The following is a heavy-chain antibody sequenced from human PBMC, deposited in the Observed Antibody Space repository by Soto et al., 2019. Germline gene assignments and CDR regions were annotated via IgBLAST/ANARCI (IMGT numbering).Heavy chain of an antibody. CDR3: ARGRQVTPAALFKRVGDYPMDV. D-gene: IGHD2-2*01. V-gene: IGHV4-34*01. CDR1: GGSFRGYS. CDR2: VNHSGST. Sequence: PSETLSLTCAVYGGSFRGYSWTWMRHPPGKGLEWIGEVNHSGSTYYSPSLMSRVTLSIDTCKNQFSLKLSSVTAADTAVYYCARGRQVTPAALFKRVGDYPMDVCGQGTTVTVSS. J-gene: IGHJ6*02.